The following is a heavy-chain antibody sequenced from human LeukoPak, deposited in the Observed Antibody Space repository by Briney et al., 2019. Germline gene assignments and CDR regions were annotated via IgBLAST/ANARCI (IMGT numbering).Heavy chain of an antibody. V-gene: IGHV1-18*04. D-gene: IGHD6-13*01. Sequence: ASVKVSCKASGYTFTSYGISWVRQAPGQGLEWMGWISAYNGNTNYAQKLQSRVTMTTDTSTSTAYMELRSLRSDDTAVYYCARDVGSSWYRGRGGVFDYWGQGTLVTVSS. J-gene: IGHJ4*02. CDR3: ARDVGSSWYRGRGGVFDY. CDR1: GYTFTSYG. CDR2: ISAYNGNT.